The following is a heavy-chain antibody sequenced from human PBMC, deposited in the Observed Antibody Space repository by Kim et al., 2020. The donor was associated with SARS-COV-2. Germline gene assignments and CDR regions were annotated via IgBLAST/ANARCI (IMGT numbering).Heavy chain of an antibody. CDR3: ARDRYCSSTSCYDGPGYYYGMDG. J-gene: IGHJ6*02. V-gene: IGHV3-30-3*01. CDR1: GFTFSTYT. CDR2: ISYDGSNK. Sequence: GGSLRLSCAASGFTFSTYTMHWVRQAPGKGLEWVAVISYDGSNKYYADSVKGRFTISRDNSKNTLYLEMNSLRAEDTAVYYCARDRYCSSTSCYDGPGYYYGMDGWGHGTTVTVSS. D-gene: IGHD2-2*01.